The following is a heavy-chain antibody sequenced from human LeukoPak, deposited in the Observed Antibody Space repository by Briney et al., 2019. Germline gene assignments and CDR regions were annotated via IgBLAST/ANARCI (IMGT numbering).Heavy chain of an antibody. D-gene: IGHD6-19*01. CDR1: GGSISSYY. CDR3: ARQRGPVAGGGLDY. CDR2: IYYSGST. J-gene: IGHJ4*02. V-gene: IGHV4-59*08. Sequence: SETLTLTCTVSGGSISSYYWSWIRQPPGKGLEWIGYIYYSGSTNYNPSLKSRVTISVDTSKNQFSLKLSSVTAADTAVYYCARQRGPVAGGGLDYWGQGTLVTVSS.